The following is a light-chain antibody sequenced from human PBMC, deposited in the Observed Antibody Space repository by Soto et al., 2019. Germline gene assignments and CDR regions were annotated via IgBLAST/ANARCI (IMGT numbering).Light chain of an antibody. Sequence: DIVMTQSPDALAVSLGERATINCKSSQSVLYSSNNKNYLAWYQQKPGQPPNLLIYWASTRESGVPDRFSGSGSGTVYTLTISSLQAEDVAVYYCQQRSNWPPVTFGQGKRLEIK. CDR1: QSVLYSSNNKNY. J-gene: IGKJ5*01. V-gene: IGKV4-1*01. CDR3: QQRSNWPPVT. CDR2: WAS.